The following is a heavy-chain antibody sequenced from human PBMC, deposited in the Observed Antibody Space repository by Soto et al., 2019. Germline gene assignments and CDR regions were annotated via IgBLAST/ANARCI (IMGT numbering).Heavy chain of an antibody. D-gene: IGHD2-8*01. J-gene: IGHJ4*02. V-gene: IGHV4-31*03. CDR3: ASGTFNDRSFDS. Sequence: QVQLQESGPGLVKPSQTLTLTCSVSGGSIDTGGFYWSWARQLPGKGLQWIGYIYYTGAAYYNPALKSRVVISLDTSANQFSLSLTSLTAADTAVSYCASGTFNDRSFDSWGQGRLVTVSS. CDR1: GGSIDTGGFY. CDR2: IYYTGAA.